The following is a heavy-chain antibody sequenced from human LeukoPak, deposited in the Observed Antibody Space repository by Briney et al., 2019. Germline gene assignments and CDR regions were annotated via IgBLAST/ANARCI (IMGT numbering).Heavy chain of an antibody. V-gene: IGHV3-23*01. CDR3: ANGGGSGSYYFDY. J-gene: IGHJ4*02. CDR1: GFTFSSYA. D-gene: IGHD3-10*01. CDR2: ISGSGGST. Sequence: GGSLRLSCAASGFTFSSYAMSWVRQAPGKGLEWVSAISGSGGSTYYADSVKGRFTISRDNSKNTLYLHMNSLRAEDTAVYYCANGGGSGSYYFDYWGQGTLVTVSS.